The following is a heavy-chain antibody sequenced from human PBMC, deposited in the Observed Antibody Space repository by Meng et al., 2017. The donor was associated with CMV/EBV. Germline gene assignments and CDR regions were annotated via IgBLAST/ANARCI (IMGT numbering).Heavy chain of an antibody. V-gene: IGHV3-21*01. CDR2: ISSSSSYI. CDR3: ARAGGYSSSWSGLGPNWFDP. CDR1: GFTFSSYS. J-gene: IGHJ5*02. Sequence: GESLKISCVASGFTFSSYSMNWVRQAPGKGLEWVSSISSSSSYIYYADSVKGRFTISRDNAKNSLYLQMNSLRAEDTAVYYCARAGGYSSSWSGLGPNWFDPWGQGTLVTVSS. D-gene: IGHD6-13*01.